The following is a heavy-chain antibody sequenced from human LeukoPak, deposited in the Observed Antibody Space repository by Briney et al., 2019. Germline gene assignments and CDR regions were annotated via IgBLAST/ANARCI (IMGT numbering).Heavy chain of an antibody. CDR3: ARMADYDISGSYGYLPY. V-gene: IGHV3-74*01. CDR1: GFAFATYW. J-gene: IGHJ1*01. CDR2: INGEGSSI. Sequence: PGGSLRLSCAASGFAFATYWVHCVRQAPGKGLEWLSRINGEGSSINYADSVKGRFTISRDNAKNTLYLQIDSLRVEDTAVYYCARMADYDISGSYGYLPYWGQGTLVTVSS. D-gene: IGHD3-22*01.